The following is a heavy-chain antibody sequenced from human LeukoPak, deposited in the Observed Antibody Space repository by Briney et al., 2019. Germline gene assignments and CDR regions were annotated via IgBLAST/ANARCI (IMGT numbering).Heavy chain of an antibody. D-gene: IGHD1-1*01. CDR1: GGSFSGYY. J-gene: IGHJ5*02. CDR2: INHSGST. V-gene: IGHV4-34*01. CDR3: ARGGSAVHPREKTKNWFDP. Sequence: SETLSLTCAVYGGSFSGYYWSWIRQPPGKGLEWIGEINHSGSTNYNPSLKSRVTISVDTSKNQFSLKLSSVTAADTAVYYCARGGSAVHPREKTKNWFDPWGQGTLVTVSS.